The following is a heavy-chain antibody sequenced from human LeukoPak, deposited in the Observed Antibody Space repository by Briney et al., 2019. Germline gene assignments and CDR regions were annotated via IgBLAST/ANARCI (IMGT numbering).Heavy chain of an antibody. CDR3: AKSPILGYYDSSGYLHDAFDI. CDR1: GFTFDDYA. Sequence: GGSLRLSCAASGFTFDDYAMHWVRQAPGKGLEWVSGISWNSGSIGYADSVKGRFTISRDNAKNSLYLQMNSLRAEDTALYYCAKSPILGYYDSSGYLHDAFDIWSQGTMVTVSS. V-gene: IGHV3-9*01. CDR2: ISWNSGSI. D-gene: IGHD3-22*01. J-gene: IGHJ3*02.